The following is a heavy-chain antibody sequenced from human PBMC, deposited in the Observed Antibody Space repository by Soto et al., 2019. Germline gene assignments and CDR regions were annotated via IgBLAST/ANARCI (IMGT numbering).Heavy chain of an antibody. CDR2: ITSVSSGST. Sequence: EVHLLESGGDLVQPGGSLRLSCAASGFTFSSYAMSWVRQAPGKGLEWVSIITSVSSGSTYYADSVRGRFTISRDSSKNTLYLQMNSLRADDTAVYYCAIQYYDSRGAIEYWGQGTLVTVSS. CDR3: AIQYYDSRGAIEY. J-gene: IGHJ4*02. D-gene: IGHD3-22*01. CDR1: GFTFSSYA. V-gene: IGHV3-23*01.